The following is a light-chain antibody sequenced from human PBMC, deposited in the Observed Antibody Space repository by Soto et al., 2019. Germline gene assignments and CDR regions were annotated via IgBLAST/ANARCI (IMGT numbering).Light chain of an antibody. CDR3: QQYGSSLIT. J-gene: IGKJ3*01. CDR1: QSVSSSY. V-gene: IGKV3-20*01. CDR2: GAS. Sequence: EIVLTQSPGTLSLSPGERATLSCRASQSVSSSYLAWYQQKPGQAPRLLIYGASSRATGIPDRFSGSGSGTAFTLTISRLEPEEFAVYYCQQYGSSLITFGPGTKVDIK.